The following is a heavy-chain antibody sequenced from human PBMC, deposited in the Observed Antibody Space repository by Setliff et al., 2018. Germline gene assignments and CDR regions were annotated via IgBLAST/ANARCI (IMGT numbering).Heavy chain of an antibody. CDR3: ARSGNYRVDY. D-gene: IGHD1-26*01. J-gene: IGHJ4*02. V-gene: IGHV3-74*03. CDR2: ISRDQKTI. Sequence: LSLSCAASGFTFNIYWMHWVRQVPGKGLVWVSRISRDQKTIQYADSVKGRFTISRDNAKNSLYLQMNSLRAEDTAVYYCARSGNYRVDYWGQGTLVTVSS. CDR1: GFTFNIYW.